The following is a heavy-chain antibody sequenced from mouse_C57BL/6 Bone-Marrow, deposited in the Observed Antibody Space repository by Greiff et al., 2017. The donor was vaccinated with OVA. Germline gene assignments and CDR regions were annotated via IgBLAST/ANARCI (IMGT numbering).Heavy chain of an antibody. J-gene: IGHJ3*01. V-gene: IGHV5-17*01. CDR3: ARGRPDTWFAY. D-gene: IGHD3-2*01. CDR1: GFTFSDYG. Sequence: EVQLVESGGGLVKPGGSLKLSCAASGFTFSDYGMHWVRQAPEKGLEWVAYISSGSSTIYYADTVKGRFTISRDNAKYTLFLQMTSRRSEDTAMYYCARGRPDTWFAYWGQGTLVTVSA. CDR2: ISSGSSTI.